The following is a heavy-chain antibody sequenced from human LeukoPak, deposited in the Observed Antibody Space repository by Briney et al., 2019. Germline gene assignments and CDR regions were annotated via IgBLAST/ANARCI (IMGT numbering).Heavy chain of an antibody. CDR1: GFSFTTYW. J-gene: IGHJ5*02. CDR2: IKEDGSDK. CDR3: AKDPGDKAVDRWFDP. D-gene: IGHD6-19*01. V-gene: IGHV3-7*03. Sequence: PGGSLRLSCAATGFSFTTYWMSWVRQATGKGLEWVANIKEDGSDKYYVDSVKGRFSISRDNAKNSLYLQMSSLRAEDTAVYYCAKDPGDKAVDRWFDPWGQGTLVTVSS.